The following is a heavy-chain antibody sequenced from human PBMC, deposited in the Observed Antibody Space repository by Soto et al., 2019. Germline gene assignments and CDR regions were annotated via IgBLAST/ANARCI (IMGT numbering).Heavy chain of an antibody. CDR2: IFSNDEK. CDR3: ARFRHSSSWYFGMDV. J-gene: IGHJ6*02. V-gene: IGHV2-26*01. Sequence: QVTLKESGPVLVKPTEPLTLTCTVSGFSLSNARMGVSWIRQPPGKALEWLAHIFSNDEKSYSTSLKSRLTNSKDTTNSQVVLTMTNMDPVDTATYYCARFRHSSSWYFGMDVWGQGTTVTVSS. D-gene: IGHD6-13*01. CDR1: GFSLSNARMG.